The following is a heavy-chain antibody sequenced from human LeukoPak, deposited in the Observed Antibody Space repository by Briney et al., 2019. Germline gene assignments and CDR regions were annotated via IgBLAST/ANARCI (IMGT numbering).Heavy chain of an antibody. CDR1: GYNFTSYW. J-gene: IGHJ4*02. Sequence: GESLKISCQGSGYNFTSYWIGWVRQLPGKGLEWMGIIYPGDSDTRYSPSFPGQVTISAHKSISTAYLQWSSLKASDTAMYYCARQTGTTSGDYWGQGTLVTVSS. CDR2: IYPGDSDT. V-gene: IGHV5-51*01. CDR3: ARQTGTTSGDY. D-gene: IGHD1-1*01.